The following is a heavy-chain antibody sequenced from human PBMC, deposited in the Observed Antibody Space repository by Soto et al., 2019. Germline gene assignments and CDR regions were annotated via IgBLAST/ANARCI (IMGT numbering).Heavy chain of an antibody. CDR1: GGSISSGDYY. J-gene: IGHJ4*02. Sequence: PSETLSLTCTVSGGSISSGDYYWSWIRQAPGKGLEWIGYIYYSGSTYYNPSLKSRVTISVDTSKNQFSLKLSSVTAADTAVYYCARKSSIYTTWPLLDYWGRGTLVTVSS. CDR3: ARKSSIYTTWPLLDY. CDR2: IYYSGST. V-gene: IGHV4-30-4*02.